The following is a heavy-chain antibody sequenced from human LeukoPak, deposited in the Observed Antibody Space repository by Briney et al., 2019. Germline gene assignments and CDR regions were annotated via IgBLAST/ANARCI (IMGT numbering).Heavy chain of an antibody. CDR2: MNPNSGNT. V-gene: IGHV1-8*01. Sequence: ASVKVSCKASGYTFTSYDINWVRQATGQGLEWMGWMNPNSGNTGYAQKFQGRVTMTRNTSISTAYMELSSLRSEDTAVYYCARSLRFLEWLLHNWFDPWGQGTLVTVSS. J-gene: IGHJ5*02. CDR3: ARSLRFLEWLLHNWFDP. CDR1: GYTFTSYD. D-gene: IGHD3-3*01.